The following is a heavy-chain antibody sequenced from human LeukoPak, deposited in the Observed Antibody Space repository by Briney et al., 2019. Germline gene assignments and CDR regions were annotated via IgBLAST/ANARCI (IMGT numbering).Heavy chain of an antibody. D-gene: IGHD6-19*01. CDR3: ARAVSSGWYVVYFDY. Sequence: SGGSLRLSCAASGFTVSSNYMSWVRQAPGKGLEWVSVIYSGGSTYYADSVKGRFTISRDNSKNTLYLQMNSLRAEDTAVYYCARAVSSGWYVVYFDYWGQGTLVTVSS. CDR2: IYSGGST. V-gene: IGHV3-66*01. CDR1: GFTVSSNY. J-gene: IGHJ4*02.